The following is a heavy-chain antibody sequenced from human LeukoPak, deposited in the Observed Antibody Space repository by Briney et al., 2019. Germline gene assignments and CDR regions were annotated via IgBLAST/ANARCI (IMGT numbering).Heavy chain of an antibody. V-gene: IGHV4-59*08. CDR3: ARLSPASEVFWSGFYVYYFDY. CDR1: GGSISSYY. D-gene: IGHD3-3*01. J-gene: IGHJ4*02. Sequence: SETLSLTCTVSGGSISSYYWSWIRQPPGKGLEWIGYIYYSGSTNYNPSLKSQVTISVDTSKNRFSLRVASVTAADTAVYFCARLSPASEVFWSGFYVYYFDYWGQGTLVAVSS. CDR2: IYYSGST.